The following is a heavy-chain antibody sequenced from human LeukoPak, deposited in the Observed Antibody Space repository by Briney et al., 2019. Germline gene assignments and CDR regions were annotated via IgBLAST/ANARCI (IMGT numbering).Heavy chain of an antibody. Sequence: ASVKVSCKASGGTFSSYAISWVRQAPGQGPEWMGVISPSGGSTTYAQKFQGRVTLTRDMSTSTDYLELSSLRSEDTAVYYCARDNSVRGEAWWFNPWGQGTLVTVSS. J-gene: IGHJ5*02. CDR3: ARDNSVRGEAWWFNP. V-gene: IGHV1-46*01. CDR1: GGTFSSYA. D-gene: IGHD2-21*01. CDR2: ISPSGGST.